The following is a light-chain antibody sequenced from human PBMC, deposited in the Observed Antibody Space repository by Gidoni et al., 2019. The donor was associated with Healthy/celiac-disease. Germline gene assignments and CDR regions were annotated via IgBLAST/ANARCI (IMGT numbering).Light chain of an antibody. J-gene: IGLJ1*01. V-gene: IGLV3-21*02. CDR2: DDS. CDR3: QVWDSSSDHPGV. CDR1: NIESKS. Sequence: SYVLTPPPSVSVAPGQTARITCGRNNIESKSVHWYQQKPGQAPVLVVYDDSDRPSGIPERFSGSNSGNTATLTISRAEAGDEADYYCQVWDSSSDHPGVFGTGTKVTVL.